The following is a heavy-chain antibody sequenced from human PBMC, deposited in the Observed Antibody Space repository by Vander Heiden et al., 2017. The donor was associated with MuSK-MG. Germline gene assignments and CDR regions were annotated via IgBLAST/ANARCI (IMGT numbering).Heavy chain of an antibody. CDR1: GGPISSRSYY. J-gene: IGHJ4*02. D-gene: IGHD7-27*01. CDR3: VRDRLGTTPVPFFDS. V-gene: IGHV4-39*07. Sequence: QLELHESGPRLVKTSETLSLTCTVSGGPISSRSYYWAWIRQTPGKGLEWIGSIYYRGDTDYNTSLKGRVTMSVDTSTNQFSLKVSSVTAADTAVYYCVRDRLGTTPVPFFDSWGQGTLVTVSS. CDR2: IYYRGDT.